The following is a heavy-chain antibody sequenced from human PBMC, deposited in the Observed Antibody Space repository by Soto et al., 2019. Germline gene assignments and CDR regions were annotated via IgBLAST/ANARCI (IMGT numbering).Heavy chain of an antibody. Sequence: QVQLVQSGAEVKKPGSSVKVSCKASGGTFNSYGISWVRQAPGQGLQWMGGIIPNFGTTSYAQEFQGRVTVSADESMSKVHMELSSLRSEDTAVYYCASSTRDDNSGYFLYWGQGTLVTVSS. CDR3: ASSTRDDNSGYFLY. CDR2: IIPNFGTT. V-gene: IGHV1-69*01. J-gene: IGHJ4*02. D-gene: IGHD3-22*01. CDR1: GGTFNSYG.